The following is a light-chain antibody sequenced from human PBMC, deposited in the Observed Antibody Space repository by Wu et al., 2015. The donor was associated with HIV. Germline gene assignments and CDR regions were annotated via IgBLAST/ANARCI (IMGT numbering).Light chain of an antibody. Sequence: EIVLTQSPGTLSLSPGERATLSCRASQSVGSNFLAWYQQKPGQAPRLLIFDASNRATGIPDRFSGSGSGTDFTLTISRVEPEDYAVYYCHQYGSFTPRTESSPPYSFGQGT. J-gene: IGKJ2*03. CDR1: QSVGSNF. CDR2: DAS. CDR3: HQYGSFTPRTESSPPYS. V-gene: IGKV3-20*01.